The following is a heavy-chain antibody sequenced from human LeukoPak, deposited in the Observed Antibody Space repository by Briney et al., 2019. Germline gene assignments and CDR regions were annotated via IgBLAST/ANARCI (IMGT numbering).Heavy chain of an antibody. V-gene: IGHV1-18*01. D-gene: IGHD3-22*01. J-gene: IGHJ4*02. Sequence: GSVKVSCKASGYTFTSYGISWVRQAPGQGLEWMGWISAYNGNTNYAQKLQGRVTMTTDTSTSTAYMELRSLRSDDTAVYYCARRQGGYYDSSGYYYWGQGTLVTVSS. CDR1: GYTFTSYG. CDR2: ISAYNGNT. CDR3: ARRQGGYYDSSGYYY.